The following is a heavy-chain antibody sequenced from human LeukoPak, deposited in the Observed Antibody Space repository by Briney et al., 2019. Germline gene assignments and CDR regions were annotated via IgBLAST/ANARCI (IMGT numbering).Heavy chain of an antibody. V-gene: IGHV1-69*05. J-gene: IGHJ4*02. CDR3: ARAPGYSSGWQLFDY. D-gene: IGHD6-19*01. CDR2: IIPIFGIA. Sequence: SVKVSCKASGGTFSSYAISWVRQAPGQGLEWMGRIIPIFGIANYAQKFQGRVTITTDESTSTAYMELSSLRSEDTAVYYCARAPGYSSGWQLFDYWGQGTLVTVSS. CDR1: GGTFSSYA.